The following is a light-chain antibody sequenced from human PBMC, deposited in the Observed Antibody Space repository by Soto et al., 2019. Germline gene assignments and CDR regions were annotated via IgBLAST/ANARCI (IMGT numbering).Light chain of an antibody. V-gene: IGKV1-39*01. CDR3: QQSYSTTWT. CDR1: QGISTY. Sequence: DIQMTQSPPSLSASVGDRVTITCRASQGISTYLNWYQQKPGKAPKLLIYAASSLQSGVPSRFSGSGSETDFTLIISSLQPEDFATYSCQQSYSTTWTFGQGTKVDIK. J-gene: IGKJ1*01. CDR2: AAS.